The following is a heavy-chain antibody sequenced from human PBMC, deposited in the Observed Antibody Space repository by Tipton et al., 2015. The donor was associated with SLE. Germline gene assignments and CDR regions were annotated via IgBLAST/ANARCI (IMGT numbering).Heavy chain of an antibody. Sequence: TLSLTCIVSGGSMKRGGYYWSWIRQVPGKGLDWIGHISDSGSTPYNPSLRSRVTISAETSKNQISLSLNSVTAADTAVYYCARDRNYGLGRFDYWGQGTLVTVSS. V-gene: IGHV4-31*03. CDR3: ARDRNYGLGRFDY. J-gene: IGHJ4*02. CDR2: ISDSGST. CDR1: GGSMKRGGYY. D-gene: IGHD3-10*01.